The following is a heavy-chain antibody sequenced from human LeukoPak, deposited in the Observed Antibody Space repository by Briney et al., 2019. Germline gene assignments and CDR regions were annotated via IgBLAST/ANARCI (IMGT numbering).Heavy chain of an antibody. Sequence: TGGSLRLSCAASGFTFDGYAMHWVRQAPGKGLEWVSYISSSSSTIYYADSVKGRFTISRDNAKNSLYLQMNSLRAEDTAVYYCARGERRITVIRGVPDYWGQGTLVTVSS. D-gene: IGHD3-10*01. CDR1: GFTFDGYA. CDR2: ISSSSSTI. CDR3: ARGERRITVIRGVPDY. V-gene: IGHV3-48*04. J-gene: IGHJ4*02.